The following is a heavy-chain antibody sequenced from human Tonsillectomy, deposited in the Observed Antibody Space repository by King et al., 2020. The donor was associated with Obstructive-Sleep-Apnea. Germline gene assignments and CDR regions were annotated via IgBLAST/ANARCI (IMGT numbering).Heavy chain of an antibody. CDR3: ARDYSSLFSFDN. Sequence: LQLQESGPGLVKPSETLSLTCTVSGGSISSSSGNNYWGWIRQPPGKGLEWIGTVFYSGSTFYNPSLKSRVTMSIDTSKNQFSLKLSSVTAADTSVYYCARDYSSLFSFDNWGQGTLVTVSS. J-gene: IGHJ4*02. CDR1: GGSISSSSGNNY. D-gene: IGHD6-13*01. CDR2: VFYSGST. V-gene: IGHV4-39*07.